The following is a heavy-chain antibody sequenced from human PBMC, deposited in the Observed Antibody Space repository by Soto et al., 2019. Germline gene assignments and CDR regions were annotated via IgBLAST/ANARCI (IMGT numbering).Heavy chain of an antibody. Sequence: XGSLRLSCAAAGFTFSDFGMHWVRQAPGKGLEWVAVISYDGSNKYYEDPVKGRFTISRDNSKNTLYLQMNSLRAEDTAVYYCAKDRVEYNWNYSPFYYYGMDVWGQGTTVTVSS. CDR3: AKDRVEYNWNYSPFYYYGMDV. CDR1: GFTFSDFG. J-gene: IGHJ6*02. V-gene: IGHV3-30*18. CDR2: ISYDGSNK. D-gene: IGHD1-7*01.